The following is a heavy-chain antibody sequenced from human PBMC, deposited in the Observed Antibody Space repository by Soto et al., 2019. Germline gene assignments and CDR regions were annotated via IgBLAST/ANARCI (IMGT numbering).Heavy chain of an antibody. CDR3: ARDFDWVRGAGVLDV. D-gene: IGHD3-10*01. V-gene: IGHV4-59*01. CDR1: VDSIDSYY. CDR2: IYYSGST. J-gene: IGHJ6*02. Sequence: QVQLQESGPGLVKPSETLSLTCTFSVDSIDSYYWSWIRQAPGKGLEWIGYIYYSGSTNYNPSLRSRVAISLDKSRQQFPRSRTSGTAADRAVYYCARDFDWVRGAGVLDVWGQGTTVTVSS.